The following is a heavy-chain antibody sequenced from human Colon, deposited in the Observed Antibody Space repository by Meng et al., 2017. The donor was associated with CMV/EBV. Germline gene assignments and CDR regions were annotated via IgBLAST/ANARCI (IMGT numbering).Heavy chain of an antibody. CDR3: AKGQGIIYD. CDR1: GFNFNHFW. V-gene: IGHV3-7*01. J-gene: IGHJ4*02. Sequence: GESLKISCVASGFNFNHFWMSWVRQAPGKGLEWVANIDRDGNEKNYVVSVKGRFTLSRDNAKNSVYLQMNSLTDDDMAVYYCAKGQGIIYDWGQGTLVTVSS. CDR2: IDRDGNEK. D-gene: IGHD2/OR15-2a*01.